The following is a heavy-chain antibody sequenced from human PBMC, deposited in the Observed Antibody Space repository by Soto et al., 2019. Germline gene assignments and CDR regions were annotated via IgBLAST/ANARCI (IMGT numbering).Heavy chain of an antibody. CDR3: AHRYGMTMVRGVEIWFDP. J-gene: IGHJ5*02. CDR1: GFSLSTSGVG. V-gene: IGHV2-5*02. CDR2: IYWDDDK. Sequence: SGPTLVNPTQTLTLTWTFSGFSLSTSGVGVGWIRQPPGKALEWLALIYWDDDKRYSPSLKSRLTITKDTSKNQVVLTMTNMDPVATATYYCAHRYGMTMVRGVEIWFDPWGQGTLVTVSS. D-gene: IGHD3-10*01.